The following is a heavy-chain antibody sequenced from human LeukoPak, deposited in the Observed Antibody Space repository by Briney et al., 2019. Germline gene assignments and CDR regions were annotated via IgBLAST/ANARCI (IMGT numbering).Heavy chain of an antibody. CDR3: ARDHSSGSDAFDI. CDR2: IYYSGST. Sequence: SETLSLTCTVSGGSISSHYWSWIRQPPGKGLEWIGYIYYSGSTNYNPSLKSRVTISVDTSKNQFSLKLSSVTAADTAVYYCARDHSSGSDAFDIWGQGTMVTVSS. D-gene: IGHD3-22*01. CDR1: GGSISSHY. V-gene: IGHV4-59*11. J-gene: IGHJ3*02.